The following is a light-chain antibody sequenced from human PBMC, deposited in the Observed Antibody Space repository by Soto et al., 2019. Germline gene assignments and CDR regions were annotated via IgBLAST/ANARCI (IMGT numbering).Light chain of an antibody. CDR1: QSISSD. CDR2: DAS. Sequence: EIVLKQSPGTLSLSPGERATLSCRASQSISSDSAWYQQKPGQAPRLLIYDASNRATGIPARFSGSGSGTDFTLTISSLEPEDFAVYYCQQRSNWPWTFGQGTKVDIK. V-gene: IGKV3-11*01. J-gene: IGKJ1*01. CDR3: QQRSNWPWT.